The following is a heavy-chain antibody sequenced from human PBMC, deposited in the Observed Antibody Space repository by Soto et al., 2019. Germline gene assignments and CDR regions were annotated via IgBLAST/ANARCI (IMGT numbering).Heavy chain of an antibody. CDR1: GDSVSSNSAA. Sequence: SQTLSLTCAISGDSVSSNSAAWNWIRQSPSRGLEWLGRTYYRSKWYNDYAVSVKSRITINPDTSKNQSFLLLNSVTPEDTAVYYCARDRYCSGGSCFSYLYFDLWGRGTLVTVSS. D-gene: IGHD2-15*01. J-gene: IGHJ2*01. V-gene: IGHV6-1*01. CDR3: ARDRYCSGGSCFSYLYFDL. CDR2: TYYRSKWYN.